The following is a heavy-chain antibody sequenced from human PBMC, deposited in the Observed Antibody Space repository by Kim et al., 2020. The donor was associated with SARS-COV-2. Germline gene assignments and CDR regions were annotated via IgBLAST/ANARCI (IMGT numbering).Heavy chain of an antibody. Sequence: SETLSLTCTVSGGSISSYYWSWIRQPPGKGLEWIGYIYYSGSTNYNPSLKSRVTISVDTSKNQFSLKLSSVTAADTAVYYCARERSGTHAVDYWGQGTLVTVSS. V-gene: IGHV4-59*01. CDR1: GGSISSYY. J-gene: IGHJ4*02. CDR2: IYYSGST. CDR3: ARERSGTHAVDY.